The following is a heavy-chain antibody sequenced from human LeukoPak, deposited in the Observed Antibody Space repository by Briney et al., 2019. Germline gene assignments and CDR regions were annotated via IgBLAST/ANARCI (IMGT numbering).Heavy chain of an antibody. Sequence: QPGRSLRLSCTASGFTFGDYAMSWVRQAPGKGLEWVGFIRSKAYGGTTEYAASAKGRFTISRDDCKSIAYLQMNSLKTEDTAVYYCTRDREGYYFDYWGQGTLVTVSS. CDR3: TRDREGYYFDY. CDR1: GFTFGDYA. V-gene: IGHV3-49*04. J-gene: IGHJ4*02. D-gene: IGHD1-26*01. CDR2: IRSKAYGGTT.